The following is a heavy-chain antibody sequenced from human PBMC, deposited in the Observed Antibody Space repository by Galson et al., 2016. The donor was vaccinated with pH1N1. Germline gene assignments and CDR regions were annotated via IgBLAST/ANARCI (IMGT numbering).Heavy chain of an antibody. V-gene: IGHV1-2*06. J-gene: IGHJ4*02. CDR1: GYTLTDYY. Sequence: SVKVSCKASGYTLTDYYLHWVRQAPGQGLKWMGRINPKSGVTDFAQNFQGRVTMTRDTSINTAYMELRRLRFDDTAVYYCASVGDGYNLVWGQGTLVTVSS. CDR3: ASVGDGYNLV. CDR2: INPKSGVT. D-gene: IGHD5-24*01.